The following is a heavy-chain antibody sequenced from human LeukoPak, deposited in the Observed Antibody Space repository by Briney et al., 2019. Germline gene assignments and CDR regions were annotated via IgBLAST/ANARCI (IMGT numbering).Heavy chain of an antibody. Sequence: SETLSLTCTVSGGSISSYYWSWIRQPPGKGLEWIGYIYYSGSTNYNPSLKSRVTISVDTSKNQFSLKLSSVTAADTAVYYCARHEGYYDYVWGSSCYFDYWGQGTLVTVSS. CDR1: GGSISSYY. J-gene: IGHJ4*02. CDR3: ARHEGYYDYVWGSSCYFDY. CDR2: IYYSGST. D-gene: IGHD3-16*01. V-gene: IGHV4-59*08.